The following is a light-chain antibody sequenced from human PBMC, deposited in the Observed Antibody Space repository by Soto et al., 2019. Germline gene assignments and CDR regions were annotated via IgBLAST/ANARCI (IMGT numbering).Light chain of an antibody. J-gene: IGLJ1*01. CDR3: SSYTRYNTYV. CDR1: SSDVGDYNY. CDR2: EVS. Sequence: QSALTQPASVSGSPGQSITISCTGTSSDVGDYNYVSWYQQHPGKAPKLMIYEVSNRPSGVSNRFSGSKSGNTASLTISGLQAEDEADYYCSSYTRYNTYVFGTGTKLTVL. V-gene: IGLV2-14*01.